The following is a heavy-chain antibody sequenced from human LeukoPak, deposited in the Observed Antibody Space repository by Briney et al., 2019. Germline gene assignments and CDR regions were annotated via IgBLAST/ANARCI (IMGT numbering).Heavy chain of an antibody. Sequence: PSETLSLTCTVSGGSISSGGYYWSWIRQHPGKGLEWIGYIYYSGSTYYNPSLKSRVTISVDTSKNQFSLKLSSVTAADTAVYYCARAAYDSSGYYGYAFDIWGQGTMVTVSS. V-gene: IGHV4-31*03. CDR2: IYYSGST. J-gene: IGHJ3*02. CDR1: GGSISSGGYY. CDR3: ARAAYDSSGYYGYAFDI. D-gene: IGHD3-22*01.